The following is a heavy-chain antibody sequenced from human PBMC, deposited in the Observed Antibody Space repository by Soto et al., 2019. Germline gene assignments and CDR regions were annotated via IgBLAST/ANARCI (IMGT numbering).Heavy chain of an antibody. D-gene: IGHD3-3*01. CDR1: GFTFSSYG. J-gene: IGHJ4*02. CDR2: ISYDGSNK. CDR3: AKGETYYDFWSGYYGMFFDY. V-gene: IGHV3-30*18. Sequence: GGSLRLSCAASGFTFSSYGMHWVRQAPGKGLEWVAVISYDGSNKYYADSVKGRFTISRDNSKNTLYLQMNSLRAEDTAVYYCAKGETYYDFWSGYYGMFFDYWGQGTLVTVSS.